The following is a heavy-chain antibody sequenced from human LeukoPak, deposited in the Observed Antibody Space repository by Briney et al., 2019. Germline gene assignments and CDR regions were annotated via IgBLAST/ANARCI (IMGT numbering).Heavy chain of an antibody. D-gene: IGHD3-9*01. CDR2: IYYSGST. CDR1: GGSISGYY. Sequence: PSETLSLTCTVSGGSISGYYWSWIRQPPGKGLEWIGYIYYSGSTNYNPFLKSRVTISVDTSKNQFSLKLSSVTAADTAVYYCARGGRYDILTGFDYYMDVWGKGTTVTISS. V-gene: IGHV4-59*01. CDR3: ARGGRYDILTGFDYYMDV. J-gene: IGHJ6*03.